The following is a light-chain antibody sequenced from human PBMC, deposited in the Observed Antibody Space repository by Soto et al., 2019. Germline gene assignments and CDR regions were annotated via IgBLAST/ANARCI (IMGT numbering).Light chain of an antibody. Sequence: QSALTQPASVSGSPGQSITISCTGTSSDVGGYNYVSWYQQHPGKAPKLMIYEVSNRPSGVSNRFSGSKSGNTASLTISGLQAEDEVDYYCSSYTSSTPGVFGGGTKVTAL. CDR1: SSDVGGYNY. V-gene: IGLV2-14*01. CDR3: SSYTSSTPGV. CDR2: EVS. J-gene: IGLJ3*02.